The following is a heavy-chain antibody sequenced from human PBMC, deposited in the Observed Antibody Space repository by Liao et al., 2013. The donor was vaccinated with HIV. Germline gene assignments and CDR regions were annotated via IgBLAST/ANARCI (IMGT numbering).Heavy chain of an antibody. V-gene: IGHV4-59*10. CDR2: MYTSGST. J-gene: IGHJ4*02. Sequence: QVQLQQWGAGLLKPSETLSLTCTVSGDSISSYYWTWIRQPAGKGLEWIGRMYTSGSTNYNPSLKSRVTMSVDTSKNQFSLKLSSVTAADTAVYYCARDPGFVGVGFDYWGQGTLVTVSS. D-gene: IGHD1-26*01. CDR3: ARDPGFVGVGFDY. CDR1: GDSISSYY.